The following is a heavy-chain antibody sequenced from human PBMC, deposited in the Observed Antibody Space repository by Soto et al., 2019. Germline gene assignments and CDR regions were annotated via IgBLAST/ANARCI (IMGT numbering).Heavy chain of an antibody. CDR3: ARTGDAHPDSLDY. V-gene: IGHV3-7*01. J-gene: IGHJ4*02. Sequence: GSLRLSCAASGFTFSSYWMNWVRQAPGKGLEWVANINQDGNEDNLLDSVKGRFTISRDNAKNSLFLQMNSLRVDDTAVYYCARTGDAHPDSLDYWGQGALVNVSA. CDR2: INQDGNED. D-gene: IGHD1-1*01. CDR1: GFTFSSYW.